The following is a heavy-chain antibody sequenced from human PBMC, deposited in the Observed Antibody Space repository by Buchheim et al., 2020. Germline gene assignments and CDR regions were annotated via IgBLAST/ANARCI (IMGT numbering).Heavy chain of an antibody. J-gene: IGHJ4*02. V-gene: IGHV3-23*01. CDR3: AKDGRPYSSSWFDC. D-gene: IGHD6-13*01. CDR2: ITDGGRT. CDR1: GFTFSSYA. Sequence: EVQLLESGGGLVQPGGSLRLSCAASGFTFSSYAMSWFRQVPGRGLDWFSVITDGGRTYYADSVKGRFTISRNISQTPLYLQMNSRRVEDTAVYYCAKDGRPYSSSWFDCWGQGTL.